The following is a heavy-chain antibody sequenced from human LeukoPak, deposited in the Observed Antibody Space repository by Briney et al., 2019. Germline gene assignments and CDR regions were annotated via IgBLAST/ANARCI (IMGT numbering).Heavy chain of an antibody. J-gene: IGHJ4*02. CDR2: ISSSSSYI. D-gene: IGHD2-21*02. CDR3: AREHYCGGDCYFDY. CDR1: GFTFSSYS. V-gene: IGHV3-21*01. Sequence: GGSLRLSCAASGFTFSSYSMNWVRQAPGKGLEWVSSISSSSSYIYYADSVKGRFTISRDNARTSLHLQMNSLRAEDTAVYYCAREHYCGGDCYFDYWGQGTLVTVSS.